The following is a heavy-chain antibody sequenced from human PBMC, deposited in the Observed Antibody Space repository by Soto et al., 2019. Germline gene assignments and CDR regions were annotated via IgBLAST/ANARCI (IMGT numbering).Heavy chain of an antibody. D-gene: IGHD1-7*01. V-gene: IGHV1-69*13. CDR1: GGTFSSYA. Sequence: AVKVSCKASGGTFSSYAISWVRQAPGQGLEWMGGIIPIFGTANYAQKFQGRVTITADESTSTAYMELSSLRSEDTAVYYCAGGELDLPLLNYYYYYGVDVWGQGTTVTVYS. CDR3: AGGELDLPLLNYYYYYGVDV. J-gene: IGHJ6*02. CDR2: IIPIFGTA.